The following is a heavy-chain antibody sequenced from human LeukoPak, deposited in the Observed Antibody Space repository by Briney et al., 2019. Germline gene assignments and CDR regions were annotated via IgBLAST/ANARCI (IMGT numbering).Heavy chain of an antibody. CDR1: GFSFSTYT. CDR3: AREYCTTNNCYNWGLGY. D-gene: IGHD2-2*02. J-gene: IGHJ4*02. CDR2: IASNGGNK. Sequence: GGSLRLSCAASGFSFSTYTMRWVRQAPGKGLEYFSVIASNGGNKDYANSVKGRFTISRDNSKNTVYLQMGSLRAEDMAVYYCAREYCTTNNCYNWGLGYWGQGTLVTVSS. V-gene: IGHV3-64*01.